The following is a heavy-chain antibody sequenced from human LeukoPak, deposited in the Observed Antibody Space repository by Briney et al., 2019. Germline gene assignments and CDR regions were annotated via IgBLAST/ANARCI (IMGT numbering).Heavy chain of an antibody. CDR3: ARHDPVISKIVGERAFDI. CDR1: GGSFTTYY. CDR2: FYYSGST. V-gene: IGHV4-59*08. Sequence: SETLSLTCTVTGGSFTTYYWSWIRQPPGKGLEWIGHFYYSGSTNYNPSLKSRVTMSVDTSRDQFSLKLSSVTAADTALYYCARHDPVISKIVGERAFDIWGQGTMVTVSS. J-gene: IGHJ3*02. D-gene: IGHD3-22*01.